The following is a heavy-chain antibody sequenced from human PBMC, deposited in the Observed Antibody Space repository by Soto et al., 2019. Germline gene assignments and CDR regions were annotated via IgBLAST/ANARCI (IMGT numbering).Heavy chain of an antibody. CDR1: GGSITSSY. J-gene: IGHJ6*02. V-gene: IGHV4-59*01. CDR2: IYDSGISGYTPST. CDR3: ARGEDAFFYYGLDV. Sequence: SETLSLTCTVSGGSITSSYWSWIRRPPGKGLEWIAYIYDSGISGYTPSTSYNPSLKSRVTMSVDTSKRQFSLKLPSVTAADTAAYYCARGEDAFFYYGLDVWGQGITVTVSS.